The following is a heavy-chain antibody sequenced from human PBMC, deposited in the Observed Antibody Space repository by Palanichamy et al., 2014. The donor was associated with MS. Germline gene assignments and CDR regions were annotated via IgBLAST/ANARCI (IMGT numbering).Heavy chain of an antibody. CDR3: AKIEWTQTGGALKF. V-gene: IGHV3-7*01. D-gene: IGHD3-16*01. CDR1: GVSFISSW. Sequence: EVQLVEVWGRRWSSLGGPVRLSCAASGVSFISSWMSWVRQAPGKGPEWVANIKQDGSERYYVDSVKGRFTISRDNAKNSLYLQMNSLRAEDTAVYYCAKIEWTQTGGALKFWGQGTLVTVSS. J-gene: IGHJ4*02. CDR2: IKQDGSER.